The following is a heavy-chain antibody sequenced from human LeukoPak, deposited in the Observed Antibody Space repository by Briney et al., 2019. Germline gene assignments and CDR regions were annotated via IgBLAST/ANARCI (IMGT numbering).Heavy chain of an antibody. CDR2: ITSGGTYT. D-gene: IGHD3-9*01. V-gene: IGHV3-21*06. CDR3: ARGHYDILTASYKWTPDY. J-gene: IGHJ4*02. CDR1: GFTFSTYN. Sequence: GGSLRLSCAASGFTFSTYNMNWVRQAPGKGLEWVSSITSGGTYTYYADSVKGRFTTSRDNAKNSLPLQLSSLRAEDTAVYYCARGHYDILTASYKWTPDYWGQGILVTASS.